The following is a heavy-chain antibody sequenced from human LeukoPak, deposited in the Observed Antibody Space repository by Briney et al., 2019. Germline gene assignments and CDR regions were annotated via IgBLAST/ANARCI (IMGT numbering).Heavy chain of an antibody. CDR3: TLAYYDSSGYPIP. V-gene: IGHV3-15*07. CDR1: GFTFSNAW. Sequence: GGSLRLSCAASGFTFSNAWMNWVRQAPGKGLEWVGRIKSKTDGGTTDYAAPVKGRFTISRDDSKNTLYLQMNSLKTEDTAVYYCTLAYYDSSGYPIPWGQGTLVTVSS. J-gene: IGHJ5*02. CDR2: IKSKTDGGTT. D-gene: IGHD3-22*01.